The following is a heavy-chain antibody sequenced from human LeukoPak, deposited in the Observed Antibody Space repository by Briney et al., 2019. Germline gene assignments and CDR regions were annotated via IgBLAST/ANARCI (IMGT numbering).Heavy chain of an antibody. CDR3: ASGGWQPRDAFDI. CDR2: IYYSGST. V-gene: IGHV4-59*01. D-gene: IGHD3-16*01. CDR1: GGSISSYY. Sequence: SETLSLTCTGSGGSISSYYWSWIRQPPGKGLEWIGYIYYSGSTNHNPSLKSRVTISVDTSKNQFSLKLSSVTAADTAVYYCASGGWQPRDAFDIWGQGTMVTVSS. J-gene: IGHJ3*02.